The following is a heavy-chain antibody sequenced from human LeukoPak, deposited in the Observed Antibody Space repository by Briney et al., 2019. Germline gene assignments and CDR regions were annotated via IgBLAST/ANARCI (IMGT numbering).Heavy chain of an antibody. CDR2: INHSGST. CDR1: GGSFSGYY. V-gene: IGHV4-34*01. CDR3: ARGRYLKGLGY. D-gene: IGHD3-9*01. J-gene: IGHJ4*02. Sequence: SETLSLTCAVYGGSFSGYYWSWIRQPPGKGLEWIGEINHSGSTNYNPSLKSRVTISVDTSKNQFSLKLSSVTAADTAVYYCARGRYLKGLGYWGQGTLVTVSS.